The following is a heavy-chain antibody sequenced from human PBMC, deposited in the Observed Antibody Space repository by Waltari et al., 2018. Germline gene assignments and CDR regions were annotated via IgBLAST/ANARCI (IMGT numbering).Heavy chain of an antibody. CDR1: GGSISSSY. D-gene: IGHD2-2*01. V-gene: IGHV4-4*07. Sequence: QVQLQESGPGLVKPSETLSLTCTVSGGSISSSYWSWLRQPAGQGLEWIGRIYTSGSTNYNPSLKSRVTMSVDTSKNQFSLKLSSVTAADTAVYYCARDRPAGVVPAAIRFYYYMDVWGKGTTVTVSS. J-gene: IGHJ6*03. CDR3: ARDRPAGVVPAAIRFYYYMDV. CDR2: IYTSGST.